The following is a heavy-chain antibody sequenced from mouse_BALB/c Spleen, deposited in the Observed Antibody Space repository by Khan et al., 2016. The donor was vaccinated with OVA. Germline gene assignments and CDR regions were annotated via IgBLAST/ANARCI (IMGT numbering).Heavy chain of an antibody. V-gene: IGHV9-3-1*01. D-gene: IGHD2-10*01. Sequence: QVQLQQSGPELKKPGETVKISCKASGYTFTNFGMNWVKQAPGKGLKWMGWINTYTGEPTYADDFKGRFAFSLETSASTAYLPINNPKNEDTATYFCARPPYFSYVMDYWGQGTSVTVSS. CDR1: GYTFTNFG. CDR2: INTYTGEP. CDR3: ARPPYFSYVMDY. J-gene: IGHJ4*01.